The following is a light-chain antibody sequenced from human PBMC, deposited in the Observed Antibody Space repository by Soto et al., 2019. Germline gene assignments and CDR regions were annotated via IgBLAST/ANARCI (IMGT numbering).Light chain of an antibody. CDR3: LQRTNWPWT. Sequence: EIVLTQSPATLSLSTGERATLSCGASQSLSIYLGCYQQKPGQVPRLLIYDASNRATGIPARFSGSGSGTDFTLTISSLEPEDFAVYYCLQRTNWPWTFRQGTKVEVK. V-gene: IGKV3-11*01. CDR1: QSLSIY. CDR2: DAS. J-gene: IGKJ1*01.